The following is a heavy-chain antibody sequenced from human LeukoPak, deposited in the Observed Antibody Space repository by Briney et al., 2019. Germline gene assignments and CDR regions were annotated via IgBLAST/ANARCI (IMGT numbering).Heavy chain of an antibody. CDR2: IRSKANSYAT. J-gene: IGHJ6*03. CDR3: TRILQRGYYYYVDV. Sequence: GGSLRLSCAASGFTFSGSAMHWVRQASGKGLEWVGRIRSKANSYATAYAASVKGRFTISRDDSKNTAYLQMNSLRTEDTAVYYCTRILQRGYYYYVDVWGKGTTVTVSS. CDR1: GFTFSGSA. V-gene: IGHV3-73*01. D-gene: IGHD3-10*01.